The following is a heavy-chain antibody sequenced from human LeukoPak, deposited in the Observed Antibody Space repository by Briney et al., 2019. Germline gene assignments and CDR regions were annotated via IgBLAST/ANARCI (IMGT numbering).Heavy chain of an antibody. Sequence: SETLSLTCSVSGGSLISSNYYWGWIRQPPGKGLEWIGSIYQSGSGSSYYNPSLKSRVTISGDTSKNQFSLRLNSVTATDTAVYCCASTLRFLPYRRFDYWGQGILVTVPS. D-gene: IGHD3-3*01. J-gene: IGHJ4*02. CDR3: ASTLRFLPYRRFDY. CDR1: GGSLISSNYY. CDR2: IYQSGSGSS. V-gene: IGHV4-39*01.